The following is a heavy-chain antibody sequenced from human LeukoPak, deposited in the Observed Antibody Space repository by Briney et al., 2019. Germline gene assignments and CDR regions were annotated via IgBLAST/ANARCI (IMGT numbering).Heavy chain of an antibody. CDR1: GQSFIGYY. CDR3: ARGRLPPPMYSSGGWAAIDI. D-gene: IGHD6-19*01. CDR2: INHSGST. Sequence: PSETLSLTSAVYGQSFIGYYWSWIPPPPGRGLECIGEINHSGSTNYNPYLKSQVTISVDTPKNQFTLKLSSVTAADTAVYYCARGRLPPPMYSSGGWAAIDIWGQGTMLTVSS. J-gene: IGHJ3*02. V-gene: IGHV4-34*01.